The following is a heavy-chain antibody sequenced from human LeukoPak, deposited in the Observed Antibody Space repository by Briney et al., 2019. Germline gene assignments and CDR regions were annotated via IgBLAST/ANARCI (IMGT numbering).Heavy chain of an antibody. Sequence: GGSLRLSCAASGFTFSSYAMHWVRQARGQGLEWVALISSDGSNKYYADSVKGRFTISRDNAKNTLYLQMNGLRAEDTAVYYCARERTSGWDAFDFWGQGTLVTVSS. CDR3: ARERTSGWDAFDF. D-gene: IGHD6-19*01. J-gene: IGHJ4*02. CDR1: GFTFSSYA. V-gene: IGHV3-30*03. CDR2: ISSDGSNK.